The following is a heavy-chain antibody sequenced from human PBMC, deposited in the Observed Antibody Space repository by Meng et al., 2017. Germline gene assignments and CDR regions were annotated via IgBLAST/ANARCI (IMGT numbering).Heavy chain of an antibody. J-gene: IGHJ6*02. D-gene: IGHD3-22*01. V-gene: IGHV3-7*01. CDR3: ARSKKYYYDSSGYLYGMDV. CDR1: GFTFSSHY. Sequence: GGSLRLSCAASGFTFSSHYMSWVRQAPGKGLEWVANIKQDGSKQYYVDSVKGRFTISRDNAKNSLFLQINSLRAEDTAVYYCARSKKYYYDSSGYLYGMDVWGQGTTVTVSS. CDR2: IKQDGSKQ.